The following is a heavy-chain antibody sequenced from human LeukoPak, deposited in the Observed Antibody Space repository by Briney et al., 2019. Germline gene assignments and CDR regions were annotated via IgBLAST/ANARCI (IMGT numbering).Heavy chain of an antibody. CDR3: ARGFGSSWYYFDY. J-gene: IGHJ4*02. CDR2: IYNSGSN. D-gene: IGHD6-13*01. V-gene: IGHV4-4*07. Sequence: SETLSLTCTGSGDSISSYYWSWIRQPAGKGLEGIGRIYNSGSNYYSPSLKSRVTMSVDTSNNQISLKLRSVTAADTAMYYCARGFGSSWYYFDYWGQGTLVTVS. CDR1: GDSISSYY.